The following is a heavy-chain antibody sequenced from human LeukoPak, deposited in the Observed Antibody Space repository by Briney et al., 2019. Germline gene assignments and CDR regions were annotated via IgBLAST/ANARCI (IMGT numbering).Heavy chain of an antibody. CDR2: IIPIFGTA. V-gene: IGHV1-69*05. J-gene: IGHJ4*02. Sequence: SVKVSCKASGGTFSSYAISWVRQAPGQGLEWMGGIIPIFGTANYAQKFQARVTITTDESTSTAYMELSSLRSEDTAVYYCATFLGGLVAATHGLAYWGQGTLVTVSS. CDR3: ATFLGGLVAATHGLAY. CDR1: GGTFSSYA. D-gene: IGHD2-15*01.